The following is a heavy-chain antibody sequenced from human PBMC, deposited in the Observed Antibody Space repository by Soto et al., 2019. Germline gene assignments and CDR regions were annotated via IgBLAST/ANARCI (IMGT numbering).Heavy chain of an antibody. CDR2: ITDSGGDT. Sequence: EVQLLESGGNLVQPGGSLRLSCVVSGITFWTRAMSWFRQAPGEGLEWVSTITDSGGDTKYADSVRGRFTISRDNSKYTLYLQMTSLRAEDSAVYYCARGSKESYPGSRIFDFWGRGTLVTVSS. V-gene: IGHV3-23*01. J-gene: IGHJ4*02. CDR3: ARGSKESYPGSRIFDF. D-gene: IGHD3-10*01. CDR1: GITFWTRA.